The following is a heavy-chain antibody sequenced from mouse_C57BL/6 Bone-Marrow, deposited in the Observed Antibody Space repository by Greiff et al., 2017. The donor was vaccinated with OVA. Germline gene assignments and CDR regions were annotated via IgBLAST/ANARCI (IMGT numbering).Heavy chain of an antibody. D-gene: IGHD2-4*01. Sequence: QVQLQQPGAELVKPGASVKMSCKASGYTFTSYWITWVKQRPGQGLEWIGDIYPGSGSTNYNEQFKSKATLTVDTSSSTAYMQLSSLTSEDSAVYYCARYNDWNYAMDYWGQGTSVTVSS. CDR3: ARYNDWNYAMDY. J-gene: IGHJ4*01. CDR2: IYPGSGST. V-gene: IGHV1-55*01. CDR1: GYTFTSYW.